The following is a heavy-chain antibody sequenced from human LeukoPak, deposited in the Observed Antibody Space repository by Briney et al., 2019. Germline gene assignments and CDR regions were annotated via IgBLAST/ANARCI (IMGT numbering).Heavy chain of an antibody. CDR2: INHSGST. CDR1: GFTFSSYS. Sequence: PGGSLRLSCAASGFTFSSYSMNWVRQPPGKGLEWIGEINHSGSTNYNPSLKSRVTISVDTSKNQFSLKLSSVTAADTAVYYCARGRGAYGSGSYYPFDYWGQGTLVTVSS. CDR3: ARGRGAYGSGSYYPFDY. V-gene: IGHV4-34*01. D-gene: IGHD3-10*01. J-gene: IGHJ4*02.